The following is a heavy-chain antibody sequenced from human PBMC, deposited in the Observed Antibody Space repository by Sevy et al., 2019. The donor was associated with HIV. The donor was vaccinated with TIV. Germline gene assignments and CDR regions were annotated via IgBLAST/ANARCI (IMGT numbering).Heavy chain of an antibody. D-gene: IGHD2-21*01. CDR3: ARYDDVVALNCFDY. CDR1: GYIFRNYD. J-gene: IGHJ4*02. CDR2: TSGHNGNT. V-gene: IGHV1-18*01. Sequence: ASVKVSCKASGYIFRNYDITWVRQAPGQGLEWMGRTSGHNGNTNYAQKFQGRITLTTDTSTSTAYMDLRSLTSADTAVYYCARYDDVVALNCFDYWGQGTLVTVSS.